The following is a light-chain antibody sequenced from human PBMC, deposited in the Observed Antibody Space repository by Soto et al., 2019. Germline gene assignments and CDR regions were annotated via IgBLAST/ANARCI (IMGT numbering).Light chain of an antibody. CDR1: SNDIGTYNY. Sequence: QSALTQPASVSGSPGQSITISCTGTSNDIGTYNYVSWYQHHPGKAPKLLIYEVSNRPSWVSNRFSGSKSGNTASLTISGLQAEAEADYHCTSFTTSTTVVFGGGTKRTVL. J-gene: IGLJ2*01. CDR2: EVS. CDR3: TSFTTSTTVV. V-gene: IGLV2-14*01.